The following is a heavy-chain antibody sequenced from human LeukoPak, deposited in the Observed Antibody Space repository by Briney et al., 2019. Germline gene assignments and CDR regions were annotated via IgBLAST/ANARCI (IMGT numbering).Heavy chain of an antibody. CDR2: TYYRSKWYN. D-gene: IGHD5-18*01. CDR1: GDSVSSNSAA. J-gene: IGHJ6*03. CDR3: AREVSYGPYYYYHYMDV. Sequence: SQTLSLTCAISGDSVSSNSAAWNWIRQSPSRGLEWLGRTYYRSKWYNDYAVSVKSRITINPDTSKNQFPLQLNSVTPEDTAVYYCAREVSYGPYYYYHYMDVWGKGTTVTVSS. V-gene: IGHV6-1*01.